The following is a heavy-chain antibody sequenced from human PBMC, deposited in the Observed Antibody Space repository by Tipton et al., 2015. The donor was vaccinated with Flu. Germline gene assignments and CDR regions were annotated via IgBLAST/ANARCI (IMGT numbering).Heavy chain of an antibody. CDR3: ARDLVQDYRDQYFGMDV. Sequence: TLSLTCTVSGGSVSPYYWNWVRQSPGKGLEWIGYIYYRGTTGYNPSLKSRVTISVDTSKNQVSLKLTSVTAADTAAYYCARDLVQDYRDQYFGMDVWGQGTTVTVSS. CDR1: GGSVSPYY. J-gene: IGHJ6*02. CDR2: IYYRGTT. D-gene: IGHD4-11*01. V-gene: IGHV4-59*02.